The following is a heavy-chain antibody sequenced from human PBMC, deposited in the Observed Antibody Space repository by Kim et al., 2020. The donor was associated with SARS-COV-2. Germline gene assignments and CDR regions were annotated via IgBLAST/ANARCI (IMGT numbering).Heavy chain of an antibody. V-gene: IGHV4-34*01. J-gene: IGHJ3*02. CDR2: INHSGST. D-gene: IGHD6-19*01. Sequence: SETLSLTCAVYDGSFSGYYWSWIRQPPGKGLEWIGEINHSGSTNYNPSLKSRVTISVDTSKNQFSLKLSSVTAADTAVYYCARAGYSSGWYTDGADHDAFDIWGQGTMVTVSS. CDR3: ARAGYSSGWYTDGADHDAFDI. CDR1: DGSFSGYY.